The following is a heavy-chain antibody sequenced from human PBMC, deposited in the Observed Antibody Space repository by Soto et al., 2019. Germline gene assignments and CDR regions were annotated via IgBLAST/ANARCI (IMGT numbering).Heavy chain of an antibody. Sequence: VQLVESGGGLIQPGGSLRLSCAASAFTVSNNYMSWVRQAPGKGLEWVSLIYSGGSTHYADSVKGRFTISRDNSENTLYLQMDSLRVEDTAVYYCARDPACIAASGGGGWGQGTLVTVSS. CDR3: ARDPACIAASGGGG. D-gene: IGHD6-13*01. V-gene: IGHV3-53*01. J-gene: IGHJ4*02. CDR1: AFTVSNNY. CDR2: IYSGGST.